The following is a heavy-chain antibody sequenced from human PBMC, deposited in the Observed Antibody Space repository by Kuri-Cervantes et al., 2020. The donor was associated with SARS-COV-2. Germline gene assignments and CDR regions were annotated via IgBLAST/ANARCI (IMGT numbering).Heavy chain of an antibody. CDR1: GFSFSTHA. CDR3: VKAVVPAVVKDH. Sequence: GSLKISCAVSGFSFSTHAMYWVRQAPGKGLAWVASISGSAFNTYYADSVKGRFTISRDNSNDTLYLQMSSLRPDDTAVYYCVKAVVPAVVKDHWGQGTQVTVSS. D-gene: IGHD2-2*01. CDR2: ISGSAFNT. V-gene: IGHV3-23*01. J-gene: IGHJ4*02.